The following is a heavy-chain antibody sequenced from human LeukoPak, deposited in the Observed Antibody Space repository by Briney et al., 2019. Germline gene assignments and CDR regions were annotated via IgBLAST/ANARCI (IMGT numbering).Heavy chain of an antibody. CDR3: ARGSYYYGSGSYYNPEEGGSFDY. J-gene: IGHJ4*02. D-gene: IGHD3-10*01. CDR1: GGSISSGDYY. V-gene: IGHV4-30-4*08. Sequence: SETLSLTCTVSGGSISSGDYYWSWIRQPPGKGLEWIGYVYYSGSTYYNPSLKSRVTISVDTSKNQFSLKLSSVTAAGTAVYYCARGSYYYGSGSYYNPEEGGSFDYWGQGTLVTVSS. CDR2: VYYSGST.